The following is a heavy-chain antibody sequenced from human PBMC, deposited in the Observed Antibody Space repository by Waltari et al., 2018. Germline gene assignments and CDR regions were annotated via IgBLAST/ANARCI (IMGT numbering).Heavy chain of an antibody. CDR3: ARGPGITIFGVVRSGYYFDY. D-gene: IGHD3-3*01. CDR2: IFGGGST. J-gene: IGHJ4*02. Sequence: EVQLVESGGGLIQPGGSLRLSCAASGFTVSNNYMSWVRQAPEKGLEWVSVIFGGGSTYYADSVKGRFTISRDNSKNTLYLQMNSLRAEDTAVYYCARGPGITIFGVVRSGYYFDYWGQGTLVTVSS. CDR1: GFTVSNNY. V-gene: IGHV3-53*01.